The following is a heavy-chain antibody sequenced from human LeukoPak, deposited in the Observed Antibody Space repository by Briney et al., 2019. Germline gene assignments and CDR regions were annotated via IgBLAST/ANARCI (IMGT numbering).Heavy chain of an antibody. CDR2: IYTSGST. CDR1: GGSNSSYY. J-gene: IGHJ6*03. D-gene: IGHD2-2*01. Sequence: SETLSLTCTVSGGSNSSYYWSWIRQPAGKGLEWIGRIYTSGSTNYNPSLKSRVTISVDKSKNQFSLKLSSVTAADTAVYCCARSIVVVPAALYYYYYYMDVWGKGTTVTVSS. CDR3: ARSIVVVPAALYYYYYYMDV. V-gene: IGHV4-4*07.